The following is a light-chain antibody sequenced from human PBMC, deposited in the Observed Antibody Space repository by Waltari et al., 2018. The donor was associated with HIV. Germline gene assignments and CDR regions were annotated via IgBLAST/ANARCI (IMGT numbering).Light chain of an antibody. CDR1: SGNIATNY. CDR3: QSYDNNDVI. J-gene: IGLJ2*01. V-gene: IGLV6-57*01. CDR2: EDN. Sequence: FVLTQPHSVSESPGKTVTISCTRNSGNIATNYVQWYQQRPGSSPTTVIYEDNQRPAGVPERFSGSIHSSANSAALTISGLETDDEADYYCQSYDNNDVIFGGGTRLTVL.